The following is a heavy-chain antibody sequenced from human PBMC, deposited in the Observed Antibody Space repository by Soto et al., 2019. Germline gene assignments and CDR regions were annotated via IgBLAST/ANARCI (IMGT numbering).Heavy chain of an antibody. Sequence: QVQLQESGPGLVKPSETLSLTCTVSGGSISSYYWSWIRQPPGKGLEWIGYIYYSGSTNYNPSLKSRVTISVDTSKNQFSLKLSSVTAADTAVYYCARQGFAHSFDPWGQGTLVTVSS. CDR2: IYYSGST. CDR3: ARQGFAHSFDP. J-gene: IGHJ5*02. V-gene: IGHV4-59*08. D-gene: IGHD3-10*01. CDR1: GGSISSYY.